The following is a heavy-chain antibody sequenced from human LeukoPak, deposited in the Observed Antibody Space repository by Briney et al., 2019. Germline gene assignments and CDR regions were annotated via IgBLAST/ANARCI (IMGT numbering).Heavy chain of an antibody. V-gene: IGHV3-21*01. Sequence: GGSLRLSCAASGFTFSSYSMNWVRPAPGEGLEWVSSISSSSSYIYYADSVKGRFAISRDNAKNSLYLQMNSLRAEDTAVYYCARDPYSGSYGNYYYYFMDVWGKGTTVTISS. CDR1: GFTFSSYS. J-gene: IGHJ6*03. CDR2: ISSSSSYI. D-gene: IGHD1-26*01. CDR3: ARDPYSGSYGNYYYYFMDV.